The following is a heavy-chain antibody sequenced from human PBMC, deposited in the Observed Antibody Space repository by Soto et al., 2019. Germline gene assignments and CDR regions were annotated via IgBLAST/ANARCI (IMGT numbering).Heavy chain of an antibody. Sequence: GGSLRLSCAASGFTFSSYGMHWVRQAPGKGLEWVAVISYDGSNKYYADSVKGRFTISRDNSKNTLYLQMNSLRAEDTAVYYCAKPKGITWIQLWSLSYWGQGTLVTVSS. CDR1: GFTFSSYG. J-gene: IGHJ4*02. CDR3: AKPKGITWIQLWSLSY. D-gene: IGHD5-18*01. V-gene: IGHV3-30*18. CDR2: ISYDGSNK.